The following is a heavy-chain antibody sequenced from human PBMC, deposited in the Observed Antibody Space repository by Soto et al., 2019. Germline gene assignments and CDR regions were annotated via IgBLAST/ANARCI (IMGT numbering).Heavy chain of an antibody. J-gene: IGHJ6*04. CDR1: GYTFTSYG. V-gene: IGHV1-18*04. Sequence: ASVKVSCKASGYTFTSYGISWVRQAPGQGLEWMGWISAYNGNTNYAQKLQGRVTMTTDTSTSTAYMELRSLRSDDTAVYYCARDSDYYDSSGYYKEYYYYYGMDVWGEGTTVTVSS. CDR2: ISAYNGNT. CDR3: ARDSDYYDSSGYYKEYYYYYGMDV. D-gene: IGHD3-22*01.